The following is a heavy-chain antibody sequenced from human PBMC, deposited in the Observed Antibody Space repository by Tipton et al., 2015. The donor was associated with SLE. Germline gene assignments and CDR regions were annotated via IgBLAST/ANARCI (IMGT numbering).Heavy chain of an antibody. CDR2: IRYDGSNK. V-gene: IGHV3-30*02. CDR1: GFTFSSYE. CDR3: AKDGGVSGDY. J-gene: IGHJ4*02. Sequence: SLRLSCAASGFTFSSYEMNWVRQAPGKGLEWVAFIRYDGSNKYFADSVKGRFTISRDNSKNTLYLQMNSLRAEDTAVYYCAKDGGVSGDYWGQGTLVTVSS. D-gene: IGHD3-3*01.